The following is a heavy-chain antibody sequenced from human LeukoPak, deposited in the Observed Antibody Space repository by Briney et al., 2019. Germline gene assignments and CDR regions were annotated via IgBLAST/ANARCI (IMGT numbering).Heavy chain of an antibody. Sequence: SETLSLTCTVSGGSISSYYWSWIRQPPGKGLEWIGYISYSGSTNYNPSLKSRVTISLDTSKNQFALKLSSVTAADTAVYYCAQSLGASTWFGNWFDPWGQGTLVTVSS. V-gene: IGHV4-59*08. D-gene: IGHD3-10*01. J-gene: IGHJ5*02. CDR3: AQSLGASTWFGNWFDP. CDR1: GGSISSYY. CDR2: ISYSGST.